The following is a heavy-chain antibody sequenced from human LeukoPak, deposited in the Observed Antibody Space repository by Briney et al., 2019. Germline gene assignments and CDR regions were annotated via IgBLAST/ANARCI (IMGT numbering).Heavy chain of an antibody. CDR3: ARDSYYTSGDYRGNAFDI. Sequence: GGSLRLSCAASGFTFSSYDMHWVRQVTGKGLEWVSSIGTTGDTLYPGSVKGRFTISRENAKNSLYLQMNSLRSEDTAVYYCARDSYYTSGDYRGNAFDIWGQGTMVTVSS. CDR2: IGTTGDT. CDR1: GFTFSSYD. V-gene: IGHV3-13*01. J-gene: IGHJ3*02. D-gene: IGHD4-11*01.